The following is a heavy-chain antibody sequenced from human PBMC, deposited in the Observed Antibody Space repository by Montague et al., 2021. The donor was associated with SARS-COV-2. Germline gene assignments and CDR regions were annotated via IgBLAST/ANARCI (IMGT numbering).Heavy chain of an antibody. CDR3: ARGIPRPMRWLLVVDDAFDI. CDR1: GGSISSYY. J-gene: IGHJ3*02. CDR2: IYYSGST. D-gene: IGHD3-22*01. V-gene: IGHV4-59*01. Sequence: SETLSLTCTVSGGSISSYYWGWIRQPPGKGLEWIGYIYYSGSTNXXPSLKSRVTISVDTSKNQFSLKLSSVTAADTAVYYCARGIPRPMRWLLVVDDAFDIWGQGTMVTVSS.